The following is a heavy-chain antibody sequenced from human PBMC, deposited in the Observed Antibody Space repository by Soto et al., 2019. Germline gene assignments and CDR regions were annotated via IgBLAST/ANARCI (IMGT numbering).Heavy chain of an antibody. CDR3: VTDRLV. CDR2: IKSKTDGGTT. CDR1: GFTFTNAW. J-gene: IGHJ4*02. D-gene: IGHD2-2*01. V-gene: IGHV3-15*01. Sequence: EVQLVESGGGLVKPGGALRLSCAASGFTFTNAWMNWVRHAPGKGLESIGRIKSKTDGGTTDYTAPVKGRFIISRDDSKNTLFLQMSSLQIEDTSVYYCVTDRLVWGQGTLVTVFS.